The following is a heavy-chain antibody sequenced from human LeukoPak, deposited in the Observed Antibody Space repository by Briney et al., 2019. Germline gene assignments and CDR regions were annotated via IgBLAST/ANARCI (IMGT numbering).Heavy chain of an antibody. CDR1: GFTFSSYW. CDR3: ASTVVVFPQSLSGNDY. Sequence: PGGSLRLSCAASGFTFSSYWMHWVRQAPGKGLVWVSRINSDGSSTSYADSVKGRFTISRDNAKNTLYLQMNSLRAEDTAVYYCASTVVVFPQSLSGNDYRGQGTLVTVSS. D-gene: IGHD2-15*01. V-gene: IGHV3-74*01. CDR2: INSDGSST. J-gene: IGHJ4*02.